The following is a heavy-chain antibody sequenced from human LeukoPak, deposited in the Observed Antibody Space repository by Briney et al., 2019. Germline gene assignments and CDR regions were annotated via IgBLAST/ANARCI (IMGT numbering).Heavy chain of an antibody. V-gene: IGHV4-4*07. D-gene: IGHD3-3*01. CDR3: ARSLRFLEWSMDV. CDR1: GGSISSYY. CDR2: IYTSGST. J-gene: IGHJ6*03. Sequence: PSETLSLTCTVSGGSISSYYWSSIRQPAGKGLEWIGRIYTSGSTNYNPSLKSRVTMSVDTSKNQFSLKLSSVTAADTAVYYCARSLRFLEWSMDVWGKGTTVTVSS.